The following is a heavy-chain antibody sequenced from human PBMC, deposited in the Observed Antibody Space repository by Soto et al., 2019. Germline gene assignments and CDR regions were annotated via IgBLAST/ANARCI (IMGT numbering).Heavy chain of an antibody. CDR1: GFTFSSSA. J-gene: IGHJ3*02. Sequence: EEQLLESGGGLVQPGGSLRISCVASGFTFSSSAMNWVRQAPGKGLEWVSTVGTSANNTYYADSVRGRFTISRNNSKNTLYPQMNSLRVDDTAVYYCAKGRSLLKRGGAFDIWGQGTIVSVAS. V-gene: IGHV3-23*01. D-gene: IGHD3-16*01. CDR2: VGTSANNT. CDR3: AKGRSLLKRGGAFDI.